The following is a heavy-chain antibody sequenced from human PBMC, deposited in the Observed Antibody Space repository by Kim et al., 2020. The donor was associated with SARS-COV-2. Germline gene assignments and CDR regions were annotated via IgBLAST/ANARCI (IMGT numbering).Heavy chain of an antibody. D-gene: IGHD3-3*02. Sequence: GGSLRLSCAASEFTFSSYSMNWVRQAPGKGLEWVASISYSSTYIYYADSVKGRFTISRDNAKDSLYLQMNSLRAEDTAVYYCARDSITHLDVWGQGTTVTVSS. J-gene: IGHJ6*02. CDR1: EFTFSSYS. V-gene: IGHV3-21*01. CDR3: ARDSITHLDV. CDR2: ISYSSTYI.